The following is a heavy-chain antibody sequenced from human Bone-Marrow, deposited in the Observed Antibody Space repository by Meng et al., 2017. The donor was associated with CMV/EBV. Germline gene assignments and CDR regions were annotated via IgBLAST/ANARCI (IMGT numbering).Heavy chain of an antibody. J-gene: IGHJ4*02. Sequence: GESLKISCAASGFTFSSYAMHWVRQAPGKGLEWVAVISYDGSNKYYADSVKGRFTISRDNSKNTLYLQMNSLRAEDTAVYYCARQMVVVVPAAIQALDYWGQGTRVTVSS. V-gene: IGHV3-30*04. CDR1: GFTFSSYA. CDR3: ARQMVVVVPAAIQALDY. D-gene: IGHD2-2*02. CDR2: ISYDGSNK.